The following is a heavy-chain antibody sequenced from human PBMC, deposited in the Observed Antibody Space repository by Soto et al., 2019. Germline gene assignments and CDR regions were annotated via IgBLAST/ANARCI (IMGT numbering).Heavy chain of an antibody. J-gene: IGHJ6*02. CDR1: GYSFTSYW. CDR3: ARHQMGATYYYYYGMDV. V-gene: IGHV5-10-1*01. Sequence: GESLKISCQGSGYSFTSYWIIWVRQMPGKGLEWMGRIDPSDSYTNYSPSFQGHVTISADKSISTAYLQWSSLKASDTAMYYCARHQMGATYYYYYGMDVWGQGTTVTVSS. CDR2: IDPSDSYT. D-gene: IGHD1-26*01.